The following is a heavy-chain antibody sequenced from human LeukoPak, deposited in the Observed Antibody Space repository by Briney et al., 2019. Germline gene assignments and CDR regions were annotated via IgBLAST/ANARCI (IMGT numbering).Heavy chain of an antibody. CDR3: AKGSYYYDSSAFDY. Sequence: GGSLRLSCAASGFTFSSYAMSWVRQAPGKGLEWVSAISGSGGSTYYADSVKGRFTISRDNSKNTLYLQMNSLRAGDTAVYYCAKGSYYYDSSAFDYWGQGTQVTVSS. CDR1: GFTFSSYA. D-gene: IGHD3-22*01. V-gene: IGHV3-23*01. CDR2: ISGSGGST. J-gene: IGHJ4*02.